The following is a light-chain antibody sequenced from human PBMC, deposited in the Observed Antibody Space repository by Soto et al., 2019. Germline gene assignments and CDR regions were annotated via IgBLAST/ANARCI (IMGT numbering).Light chain of an antibody. CDR2: RDR. Sequence: QSVLTQPPSASETPGQRVFISCSGSTSNIGSNFVFWYQQLPGAAPKLLIYRDRQRPSEVPDRFSGSKSGTSASLAISGLRSEDEAHYYCATWDDSLSGVLFGGGTKLTVL. CDR3: ATWDDSLSGVL. CDR1: TSNIGSNF. V-gene: IGLV1-47*01. J-gene: IGLJ2*01.